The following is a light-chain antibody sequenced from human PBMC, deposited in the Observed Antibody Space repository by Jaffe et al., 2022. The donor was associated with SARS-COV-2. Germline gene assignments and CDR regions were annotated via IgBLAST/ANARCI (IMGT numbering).Light chain of an antibody. CDR2: DVT. CDR3: CSYAGTLSYV. V-gene: IGLV2-11*01. Sequence: QSALTQPRSVSGSPGQSVTISCTGTSTDIGGHNYVSWYQQHPGKAPKLMIYDVTKRPSGVPDRFSGSKSGNTASLTISGLQAEDEADYYCCSYAGTLSYVFGSGTKVTVL. CDR1: STDIGGHNY. J-gene: IGLJ1*01.